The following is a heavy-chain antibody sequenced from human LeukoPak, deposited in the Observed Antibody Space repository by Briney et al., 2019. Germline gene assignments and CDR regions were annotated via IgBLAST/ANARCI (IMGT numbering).Heavy chain of an antibody. V-gene: IGHV3-7*01. CDR2: MKQDGSAK. CDR3: ARDNVGALDY. J-gene: IGHJ4*01. Sequence: GGSLRHSCVASGFTFSSYWMAWVRQTPGKGLEWVANMKQDGSAKHYADSVKGRFSISRDNSKNSVYLQMDSLRAEDTALYYCARDNVGALDYWGHGTLVTVSS. CDR1: GFTFSSYW. D-gene: IGHD1-26*01.